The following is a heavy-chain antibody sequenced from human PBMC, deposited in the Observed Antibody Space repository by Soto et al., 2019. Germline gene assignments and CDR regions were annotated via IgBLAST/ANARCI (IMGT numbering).Heavy chain of an antibody. CDR3: AREFDGDYGSYYYYYGMDV. D-gene: IGHD4-17*01. Sequence: GGSLRLSCAASGFTFSSYGMHWVRQAPGKGLEWVAVIWYDGSNKYYAESVKGRFTISRDNSKNTLYLQMNSLRAEDTAVYYCAREFDGDYGSYYYYYGMDVWGQGTTVTVSS. V-gene: IGHV3-33*01. CDR1: GFTFSSYG. J-gene: IGHJ6*02. CDR2: IWYDGSNK.